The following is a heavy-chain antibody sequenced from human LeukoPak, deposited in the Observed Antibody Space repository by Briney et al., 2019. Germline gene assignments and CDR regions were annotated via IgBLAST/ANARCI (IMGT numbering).Heavy chain of an antibody. Sequence: SGRSLRLSCAASGFTLSEYGIHWVRQAPGKGLEWVTDLSYDGRDRYYADSVNGRFTISRDISSDTVSLQMNSLRVEDTAVYFCARDRINMMVLVHDSGLDLWGQGTLVTVSS. V-gene: IGHV3-30*01. J-gene: IGHJ5*02. CDR2: LSYDGRDR. D-gene: IGHD3-22*01. CDR3: ARDRINMMVLVHDSGLDL. CDR1: GFTLSEYG.